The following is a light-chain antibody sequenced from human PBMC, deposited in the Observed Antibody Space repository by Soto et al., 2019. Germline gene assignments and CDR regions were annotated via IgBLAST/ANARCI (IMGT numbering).Light chain of an antibody. CDR2: DAS. J-gene: IGKJ1*01. CDR1: QSVSIW. V-gene: IGKV1-5*01. Sequence: DIQMTQSPSTLSASLGDRVTITCRASQSVSIWLAWYQQKPGKAPKLLIFDASTLETGVPSRFSGSGSGTDFTLTISSLQPDDFATYYCQQYYSFXTFGQGTKVDIK. CDR3: QQYYSFXT.